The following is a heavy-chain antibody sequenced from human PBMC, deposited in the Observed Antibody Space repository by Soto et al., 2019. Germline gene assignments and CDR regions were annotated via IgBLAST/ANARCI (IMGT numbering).Heavy chain of an antibody. J-gene: IGHJ4*02. CDR3: ARAPMVLTRSYFDS. CDR1: DGSISNFY. CDR2: ISSSGNT. V-gene: IGHV4-59*01. Sequence: SETRSLTCTVSDGSISNFYCSWIRQPPGKGLEWIGYISSSGNTNYNPSLKSRVSISVDTSKNQFSLNLTSVTAADTGVYYCARAPMVLTRSYFDSWGQGTQVIVSS. D-gene: IGHD3-22*01.